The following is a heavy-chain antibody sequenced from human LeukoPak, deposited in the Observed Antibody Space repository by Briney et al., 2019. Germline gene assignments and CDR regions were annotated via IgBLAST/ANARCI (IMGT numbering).Heavy chain of an antibody. J-gene: IGHJ4*02. CDR3: ARAYSGYDFFDY. CDR2: IIPIFGTA. Sequence: GSSVKVSCKASGGTFSRYAISWVRQAPGQGLEWMGGIIPIFGTANYAQKFQGRVTITADESTSTAYMEVSSLRSEDTAVYYCARAYSGYDFFDYWGQGILVTASS. D-gene: IGHD5-12*01. V-gene: IGHV1-69*01. CDR1: GGTFSRYA.